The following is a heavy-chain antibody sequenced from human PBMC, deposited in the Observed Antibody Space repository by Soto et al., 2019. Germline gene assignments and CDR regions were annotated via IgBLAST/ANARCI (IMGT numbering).Heavy chain of an antibody. D-gene: IGHD3-22*01. CDR2: ISAYNGNT. Sequence: ASVKVSCKASGYTFTSYGISWVRQAPGRGLEWMGWISAYNGNTNYAQKLQGRVTMTTDTSTSTAYMELRSLRSDDTAVYYCARDRPGYYDSSGPDDAFDIWGQGTMVTVSS. J-gene: IGHJ3*02. CDR1: GYTFTSYG. CDR3: ARDRPGYYDSSGPDDAFDI. V-gene: IGHV1-18*01.